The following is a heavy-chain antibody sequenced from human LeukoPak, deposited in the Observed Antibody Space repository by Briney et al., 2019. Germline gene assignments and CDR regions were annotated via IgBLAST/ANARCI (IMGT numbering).Heavy chain of an antibody. CDR1: DVSVSGDIYY. J-gene: IGHJ4*02. CDR3: ARRVASRATGYYFDF. CDR2: IYYSGGT. V-gene: IGHV4-61*03. Sequence: SETLSLTCTVSDVSVSGDIYYWTWIRQPPGKGLEWIGSIYYSGGTRYNPSLGSRVTMSLDTSKRHFSLRLSSVTAADTAVYYCARRVASRATGYYFDFWGQGILVTVSS. D-gene: IGHD5-12*01.